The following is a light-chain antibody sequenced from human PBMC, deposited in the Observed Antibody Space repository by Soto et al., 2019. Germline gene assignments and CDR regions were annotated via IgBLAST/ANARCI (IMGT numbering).Light chain of an antibody. CDR1: QSISTW. J-gene: IGKJ3*01. CDR2: KAS. CDR3: QQYNSYSPP. V-gene: IGKV1-5*03. Sequence: DIQMTQSPSTLSASVGDRVTITCRASQSISTWLAWYQQKPGKAPKVLIYKASRLESGVLSRFSGSGSRTSFTLIISSLQPDDFATYYFQQYNSYSPPFGPGTKVDI.